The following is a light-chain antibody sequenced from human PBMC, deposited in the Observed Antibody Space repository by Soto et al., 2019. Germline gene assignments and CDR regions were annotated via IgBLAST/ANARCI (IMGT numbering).Light chain of an antibody. CDR1: SSDVGSYNL. V-gene: IGLV2-23*01. CDR2: EGS. CDR3: CSYAGSSTSVI. Sequence: QSALTQPASVSGSPGQSITISCTGTSSDVGSYNLVSWYQQHPGKAPKLRICEGSKRPSGVSNRFSGSKSGNTASLTISGLQAEDEADYYCCSYAGSSTSVIFGGGTKLTVL. J-gene: IGLJ2*01.